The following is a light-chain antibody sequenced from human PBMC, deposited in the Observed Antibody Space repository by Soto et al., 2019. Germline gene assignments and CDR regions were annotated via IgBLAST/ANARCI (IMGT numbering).Light chain of an antibody. V-gene: IGLV2-14*01. CDR3: GSYTSSHTLV. CDR2: EVS. J-gene: IGLJ1*01. Sequence: QSALTQPASVSGSPGQSITISCTGTSSDVGGYNYVSWYQQHPGKAPKLMIYEVSNRPSGVSNRFSGSKSGNTASLTISGLQAEDEADYYCGSYTSSHTLVFGTGTNLTVL. CDR1: SSDVGGYNY.